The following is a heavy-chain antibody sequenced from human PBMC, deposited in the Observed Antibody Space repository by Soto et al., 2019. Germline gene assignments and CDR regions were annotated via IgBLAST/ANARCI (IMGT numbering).Heavy chain of an antibody. Sequence: GGSLRLSCAASGSTVSSNYMTWVCQAPGKGLDWVSVIYSGGNTYYADSVKGRFTISRDNSKNTLYLQMNSLRPEDTAVYYCARDDVAVSGIDYWGQGTQVTVSS. CDR1: GSTVSSNY. CDR2: IYSGGNT. CDR3: ARDDVAVSGIDY. D-gene: IGHD6-19*01. V-gene: IGHV3-66*01. J-gene: IGHJ4*02.